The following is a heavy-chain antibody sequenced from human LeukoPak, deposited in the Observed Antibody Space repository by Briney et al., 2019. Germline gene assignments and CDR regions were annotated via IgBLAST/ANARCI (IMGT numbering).Heavy chain of an antibody. V-gene: IGHV1-24*01. CDR2: FDPEDGET. Sequence: GASVKVSCKVSGYTLTELSMHWVRQAPGKGLEWMGGFDPEDGETIYAQKFQGRVTMTEDTSTDTAYMELSGLRSEDTAVYYCAKDDFDYDSSGYWPYYWGQGTLVTVSS. CDR3: AKDDFDYDSSGYWPYY. CDR1: GYTLTELS. D-gene: IGHD3-22*01. J-gene: IGHJ4*02.